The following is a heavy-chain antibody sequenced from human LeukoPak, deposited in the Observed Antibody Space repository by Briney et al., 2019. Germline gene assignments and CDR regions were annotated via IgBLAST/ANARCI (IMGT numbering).Heavy chain of an antibody. Sequence: GGSLRLSCAASGFTFSSYAMHWVRQAPGKGLEWMAVISYDGGNKYYADSVKGRFTISRDNSKNTLYLQMNSLRAEDTAVYYCARTRDGYNQDYFDYGGQGTVVTVSS. CDR2: ISYDGGNK. V-gene: IGHV3-30-3*01. D-gene: IGHD5-24*01. J-gene: IGHJ4*02. CDR3: ARTRDGYNQDYFDY. CDR1: GFTFSSYA.